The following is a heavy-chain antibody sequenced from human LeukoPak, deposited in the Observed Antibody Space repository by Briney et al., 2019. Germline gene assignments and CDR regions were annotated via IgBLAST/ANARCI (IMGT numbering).Heavy chain of an antibody. D-gene: IGHD3-10*01. CDR3: ARGGRYYYGSGSYDY. CDR1: GGSISSYY. Sequence: SETLSLTCTVSGGSISSYYWGWIRQPPGKGLEWIGSIYHSGSTYYSPSLKSRVTISVDTSKNQFSLKLSSVTAADTAVYYCARGGRYYYGSGSYDYWGQGTLVTVSS. J-gene: IGHJ4*02. V-gene: IGHV4-38-2*02. CDR2: IYHSGST.